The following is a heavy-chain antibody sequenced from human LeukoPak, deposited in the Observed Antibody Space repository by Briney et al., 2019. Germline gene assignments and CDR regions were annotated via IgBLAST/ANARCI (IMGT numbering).Heavy chain of an antibody. CDR2: ISGSGDDT. CDR3: AKQFVDI. CDR1: GFTFTNYA. D-gene: IGHD5-24*01. V-gene: IGHV3-23*01. J-gene: IGHJ5*02. Sequence: GSLRLSCAASGFTFTNYAMNWVRQAPGKGLEWVSSISGSGDDTSYADSVKGRFTISRDNSRNTLYLQMNSLRAEDTAVYYCAKQFVDIWGQGTLVTVSS.